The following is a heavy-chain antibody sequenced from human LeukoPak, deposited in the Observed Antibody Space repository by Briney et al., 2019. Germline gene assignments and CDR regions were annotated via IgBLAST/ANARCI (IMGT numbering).Heavy chain of an antibody. Sequence: PGGSLRLSCAASGFPFSRYSMNWVHQAPGKGLEWVSSISSRSSYIYYADSVKGRFTISRDNAKNSLYLQMNSLRAEDTAVYYCARESDYDYVWGSYRYQGMDVWGQGTTDTVSS. CDR2: ISSRSSYI. V-gene: IGHV3-21*01. CDR3: ARESDYDYVWGSYRYQGMDV. D-gene: IGHD3-16*02. J-gene: IGHJ6*02. CDR1: GFPFSRYS.